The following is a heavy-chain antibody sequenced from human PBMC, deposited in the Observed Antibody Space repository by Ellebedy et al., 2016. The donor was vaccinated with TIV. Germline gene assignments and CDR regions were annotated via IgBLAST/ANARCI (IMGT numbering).Heavy chain of an antibody. D-gene: IGHD2-2*01. Sequence: SETLSLTXTVSGGSISSYFWSWIRQPPGRGLEWIGYIYSSGRTNYNPSLKGRVTMSVDTSKNQFSLKLSSVTAADTAVYYCARYRSGIVVVPAHYGMDVWGQGTTVTVSS. CDR3: ARYRSGIVVVPAHYGMDV. J-gene: IGHJ6*02. CDR2: IYSSGRT. CDR1: GGSISSYF. V-gene: IGHV4-4*09.